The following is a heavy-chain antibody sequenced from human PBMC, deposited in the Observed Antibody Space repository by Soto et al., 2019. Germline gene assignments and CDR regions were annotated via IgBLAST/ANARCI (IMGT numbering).Heavy chain of an antibody. CDR1: GGSVSSGSYY. D-gene: IGHD5-12*01. CDR2: IYYSGST. J-gene: IGHJ4*02. Sequence: QVQLQESGPGLVKPSETLSLTCTVSGGSVSSGSYYWSWIRQPPGKGLEWIGYIYYSGSTNYNPSLNSRVTISVDTSKNQFSLKLSSVTAADTAVYYCAREMATTLGYFDYWGQGTLVTVSS. V-gene: IGHV4-61*01. CDR3: AREMATTLGYFDY.